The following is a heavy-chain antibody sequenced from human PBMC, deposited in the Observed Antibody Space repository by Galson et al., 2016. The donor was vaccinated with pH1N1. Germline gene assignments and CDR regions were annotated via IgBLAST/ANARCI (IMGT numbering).Heavy chain of an antibody. V-gene: IGHV3-23*01. CDR2: ISASGANT. Sequence: LRLSCAASGFTFNIFAMNWVRQAPGKGPEWVSSISASGANTNYADPVKGRFTISRDNSKNTLYLQTNSLRAEDTAIYYCVKLDSSGYYYGRFDSWGQGTLVTVSS. CDR1: GFTFNIFA. D-gene: IGHD3-22*01. J-gene: IGHJ4*02. CDR3: VKLDSSGYYYGRFDS.